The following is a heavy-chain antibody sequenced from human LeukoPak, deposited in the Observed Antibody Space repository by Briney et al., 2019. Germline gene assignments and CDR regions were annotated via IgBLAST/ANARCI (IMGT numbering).Heavy chain of an antibody. V-gene: IGHV1-69*04. Sequence: SVKVSCKASGGTFSSYAISWVRQAPGQGLEWMGRIIPILGIANYAQKFQGRVTITADKSTSTAYMELSSLRSEDTAVYYCAGSVWSGRGYFDYWGQGTLVTVSS. CDR3: AGSVWSGRGYFDY. CDR2: IIPILGIA. D-gene: IGHD3-3*01. J-gene: IGHJ4*02. CDR1: GGTFSSYA.